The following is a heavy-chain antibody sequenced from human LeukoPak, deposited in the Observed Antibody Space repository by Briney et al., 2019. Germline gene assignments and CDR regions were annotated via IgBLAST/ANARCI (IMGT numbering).Heavy chain of an antibody. CDR1: GFTFRSFA. D-gene: IGHD5-18*01. CDR3: AREWGTATDVNWFDP. J-gene: IGHJ5*02. Sequence: GGSLRLSCAASGFTFRSFAMSWVRQAPGKGLEWVSYISSSSSTIYYADSVKGRFTISRDNAKNSLYLQMNSLRAEDTAVYYCAREWGTATDVNWFDPWGQGTLVTVSS. V-gene: IGHV3-48*01. CDR2: ISSSSSTI.